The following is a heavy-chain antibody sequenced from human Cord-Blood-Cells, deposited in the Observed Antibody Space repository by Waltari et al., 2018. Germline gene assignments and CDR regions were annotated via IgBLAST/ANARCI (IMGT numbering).Heavy chain of an antibody. CDR3: ARCRGGGDTAMVTGTDAFDI. J-gene: IGHJ3*02. CDR1: GGSFSGYY. D-gene: IGHD5-18*01. V-gene: IGHV4-34*01. CDR2: INHSGST. Sequence: QVQLQQWGAGLLKPSETLSLTCAVYGGSFSGYYWSWIRQPPGKGLEWIGEINHSGSTNYNPSLKSRVTISVDTSKNQFSLKLSSVTAADTAVYYCARCRGGGDTAMVTGTDAFDIWGQGTMVTVSS.